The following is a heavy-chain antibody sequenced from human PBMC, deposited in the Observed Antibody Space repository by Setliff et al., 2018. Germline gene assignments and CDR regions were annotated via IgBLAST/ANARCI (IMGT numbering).Heavy chain of an antibody. CDR1: GGSMITNDYF. V-gene: IGHV4-39*07. J-gene: IGHJ3*02. CDR3: ARAPNRIGTMVRGVSRAFDI. CDR2: INHNGNT. Sequence: PSETLSLTCTVSGGSMITNDYFWGWIRQSPGQGLEWIGEINHNGNTNYSPSLKSRVTISVDTSKNQFSLKVHSVTAADTAVYYCARAPNRIGTMVRGVSRAFDIWSQGTLVTVSS. D-gene: IGHD3-10*01.